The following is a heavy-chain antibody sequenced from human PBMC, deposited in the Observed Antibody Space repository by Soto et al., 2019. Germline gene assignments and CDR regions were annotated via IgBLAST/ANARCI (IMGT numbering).Heavy chain of an antibody. Sequence: ASVKVSCKASEYTFTDYYLHWVRQAPGQGLEWMGWINPNSGGTNYAQKFQDGVTMTRDTSISTAYMELSSLRSDDTAMYYCARDIVLVPAALVGMDVWGQGTTVTVSS. V-gene: IGHV1-2*02. J-gene: IGHJ6*02. CDR2: INPNSGGT. CDR3: ARDIVLVPAALVGMDV. CDR1: EYTFTDYY. D-gene: IGHD2-2*01.